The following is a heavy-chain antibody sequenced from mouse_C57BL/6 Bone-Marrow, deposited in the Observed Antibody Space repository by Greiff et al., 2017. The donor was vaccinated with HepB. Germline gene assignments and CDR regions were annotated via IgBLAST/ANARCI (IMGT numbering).Heavy chain of an antibody. J-gene: IGHJ1*03. Sequence: QVQLQQSVAELVKPGASVKLSCKASGYTFTSYWMQWVKQRPGQGLEWIGEIDPSDSYTNYNQKFKGKATLTVDTSSSTAYMQLSSLTSEDSAVYYCARITFDVWGTGTTVTVSS. D-gene: IGHD1-1*01. CDR2: IDPSDSYT. CDR1: GYTFTSYW. V-gene: IGHV1-50*01. CDR3: ARITFDV.